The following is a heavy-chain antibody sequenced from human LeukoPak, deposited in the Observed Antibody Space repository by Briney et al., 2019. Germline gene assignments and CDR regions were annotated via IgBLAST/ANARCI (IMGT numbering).Heavy chain of an antibody. CDR2: ISYDGSNK. Sequence: GGSLRLSCAASGFTFSDFWMHWVRQAPGKGLEWVAVISYDGSNKYYADSVKGRFTISRDNSKNTLYLQMNSLRAEDTAVYYCALRFLEWLSIKEYYFDYWGQGTLVTVSS. V-gene: IGHV3-30-3*01. CDR3: ALRFLEWLSIKEYYFDY. D-gene: IGHD3-3*01. J-gene: IGHJ4*02. CDR1: GFTFSDFW.